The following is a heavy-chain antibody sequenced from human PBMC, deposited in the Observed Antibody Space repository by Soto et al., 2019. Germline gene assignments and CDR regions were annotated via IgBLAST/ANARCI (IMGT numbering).Heavy chain of an antibody. CDR3: ANRARYYNFDV. Sequence: EAQLLESGGGLVQPGGSLRLSCAASDFTFNNYVMNWVRQAPGKGLEWVTGISGSGTSTYFADSVKGRFTISRDNSKKTLFLQMNNLRVEDTAIYYCANRARYYNFDVWGQGTTVTVSS. V-gene: IGHV3-23*01. CDR1: DFTFNNYV. CDR2: ISGSGTST. D-gene: IGHD6-6*01. J-gene: IGHJ6*02.